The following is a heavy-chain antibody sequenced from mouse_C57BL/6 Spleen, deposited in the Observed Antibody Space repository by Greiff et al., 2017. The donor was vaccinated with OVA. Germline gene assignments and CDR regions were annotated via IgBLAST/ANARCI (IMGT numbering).Heavy chain of an antibody. CDR1: GYSITSGYD. D-gene: IGHD2-2*01. CDR3: ARGGYYWYFDV. J-gene: IGHJ1*03. V-gene: IGHV3-1*01. Sequence: EVMLVESGPGMVKPSQSLSLTCTVTGYSITSGYDWHWIRHFPGNKLEWMGYISYSGSTNYNPSLKSRISITHDTSKNHFFLKLNSVTTEDTATYYCARGGYYWYFDVWGTGTTVTVSS. CDR2: ISYSGST.